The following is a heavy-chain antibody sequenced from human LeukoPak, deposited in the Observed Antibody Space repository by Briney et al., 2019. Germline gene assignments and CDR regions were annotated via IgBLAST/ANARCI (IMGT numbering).Heavy chain of an antibody. J-gene: IGHJ6*03. CDR3: ARACYYYYMDV. Sequence: SETLSLTCTVSGYSISSGYYWGWIRQPPGKGLEWIGSIYHSGSTYYNPSLKSRVTISVDTSKNQFSLKLSSVTAADTAVYYCARACYYYYMDVWGKGTTVTVSS. CDR1: GYSISSGYY. CDR2: IYHSGST. V-gene: IGHV4-38-2*02.